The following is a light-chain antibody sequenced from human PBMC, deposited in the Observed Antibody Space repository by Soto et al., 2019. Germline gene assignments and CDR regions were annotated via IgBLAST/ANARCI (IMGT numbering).Light chain of an antibody. CDR3: SSYAASNNFYFV. J-gene: IGLJ3*02. CDR2: EVT. CDR1: SSDVGGYNY. V-gene: IGLV2-8*01. Sequence: QSVLTQPPSASGSPGQSVTISCTGTSSDVGGYNYVSWYQQYPGRAPKLMIYEVTKRPSGVPDRFSGSKSGNTASLTVSGLQAEDDADYYCSSYAASNNFYFVFGGGTKLTV.